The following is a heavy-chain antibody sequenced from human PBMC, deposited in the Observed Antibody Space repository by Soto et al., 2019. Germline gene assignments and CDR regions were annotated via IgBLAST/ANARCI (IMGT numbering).Heavy chain of an antibody. J-gene: IGHJ4*02. CDR3: AKAARPRGSHECYFEY. Sequence: EVQLLESGGGLIQPWGSLRLSCSASGFPFSRYAVSWVRKSHRKGLGWVPSMSDRGRITYYAASVKDRYTLSRDNSMNTLYLQMNSLRAEDTAVFYCAKAARPRGSHECYFEYGGQGALVTVS. D-gene: IGHD3-10*01. V-gene: IGHV3-23*01. CDR1: GFPFSRYA. CDR2: MSDRGRIT.